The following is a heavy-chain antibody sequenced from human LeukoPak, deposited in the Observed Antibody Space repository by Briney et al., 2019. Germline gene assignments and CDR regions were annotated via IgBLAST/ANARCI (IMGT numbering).Heavy chain of an antibody. J-gene: IGHJ4*02. CDR1: GYTFTSYG. Sequence: ASVKVSCKASGYTFTSYGISWVRQAPGQGLEWMGWISAYNGNTKYAQKLQGRVTMTTDTSTSTVYMELRSLRSDDTAVYYCARTYYYDRSGYYYGYWGQGTLVTVSS. V-gene: IGHV1-18*01. CDR2: ISAYNGNT. D-gene: IGHD3-22*01. CDR3: ARTYYYDRSGYYYGY.